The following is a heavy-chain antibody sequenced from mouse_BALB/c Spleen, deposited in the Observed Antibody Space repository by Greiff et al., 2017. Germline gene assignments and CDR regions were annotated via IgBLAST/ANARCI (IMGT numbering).Heavy chain of an antibody. CDR3: AREGGSTHFDY. CDR1: GYTFTSYW. CDR2: INPSTGYT. J-gene: IGHJ2*01. Sequence: VQLQQSGAELAKPGASVKMSCKASGYTFTSYWMHWVKQRPGQGLEWIGYINPSTGYTEYNQKFKDKATLTADKSSSTAYMQLSSLTSEDSAVYYCAREGGSTHFDYWGQGTTLTVSS. V-gene: IGHV1-7*01. D-gene: IGHD1-1*01.